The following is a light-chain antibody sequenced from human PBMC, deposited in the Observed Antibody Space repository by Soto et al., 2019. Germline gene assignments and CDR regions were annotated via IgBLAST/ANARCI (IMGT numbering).Light chain of an antibody. V-gene: IGLV1-40*01. Sequence: QSALTQPPSVSGAPGQRVTISCTGSSSSIGAGFDVHWYQQLPGTAPKLLIYGNSNRPSGVPDRFSGSRSGTSASLAITGLQAEDEADYYCQSYDSSLTGSKVFGSGTKAPS. CDR1: SSSIGAGFD. CDR3: QSYDSSLTGSKV. J-gene: IGLJ1*01. CDR2: GNS.